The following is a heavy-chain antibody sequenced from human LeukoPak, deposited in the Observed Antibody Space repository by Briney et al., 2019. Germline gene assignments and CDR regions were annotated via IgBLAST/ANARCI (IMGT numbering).Heavy chain of an antibody. V-gene: IGHV1-24*01. CDR3: ATLPLPYDILTGDLPTYYLDY. CDR1: GYTLTELS. CDR2: FDPEDGET. J-gene: IGHJ4*02. Sequence: ASVKVSCKVSGYTLTELSMHWVRQAHGKGLEWMGGFDPEDGETIYAQKFQGRVTMTEDTSTDTAYMELSSLRSEDTAVYYCATLPLPYDILTGDLPTYYLDYWGQGTLVTVSS. D-gene: IGHD3-9*01.